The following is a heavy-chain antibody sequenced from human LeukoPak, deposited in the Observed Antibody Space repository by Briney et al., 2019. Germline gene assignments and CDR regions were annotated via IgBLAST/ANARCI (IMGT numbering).Heavy chain of an antibody. Sequence: GGAPRLSCAASASTFSRDGMQWVRQALDKGLEWVAVIWYDGSNKYYAYSVKGRFTISRDNSKNTLYLQMNSLRAEDTAVYYCARDANYDFWSGYDAFDIWGQGTMVTVSS. V-gene: IGHV3-33*01. CDR1: ASTFSRDG. J-gene: IGHJ3*02. CDR3: ARDANYDFWSGYDAFDI. D-gene: IGHD3-3*01. CDR2: IWYDGSNK.